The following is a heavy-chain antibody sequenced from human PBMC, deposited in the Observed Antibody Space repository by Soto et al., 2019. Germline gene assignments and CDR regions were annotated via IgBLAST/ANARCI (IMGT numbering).Heavy chain of an antibody. CDR2: MNPNSGNT. CDR3: ASVMAARHGYYYYGMDV. J-gene: IGHJ6*04. Sequence: QVQLVQYGAEVKKPGASVKVSCKASGYTFTSYDINWVRQATGQGLEWMGWMNPNSGNTGYAQKFQGRVTMTRNTSISTAYMELSSLGSEDTAVYYCASVMAARHGYYYYGMDVWGKGTTVNVSS. D-gene: IGHD6-6*01. CDR1: GYTFTSYD. V-gene: IGHV1-8*01.